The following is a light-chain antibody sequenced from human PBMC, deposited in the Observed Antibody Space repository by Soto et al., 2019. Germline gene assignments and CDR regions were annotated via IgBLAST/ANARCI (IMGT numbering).Light chain of an antibody. CDR3: FSFTITSTHV. J-gene: IGLJ1*01. CDR1: SSDIGAYDY. CDR2: EVN. V-gene: IGLV2-14*01. Sequence: QSALTQPASPSGSPGQSITISCTGTSSDIGAYDYVSWFQQHPGKAPKLMISEVNNRPSGVSNRFSGSKSGNTAYLTISGLQVEDEAEYFCFSFTITSTHVFGTGTKVTVL.